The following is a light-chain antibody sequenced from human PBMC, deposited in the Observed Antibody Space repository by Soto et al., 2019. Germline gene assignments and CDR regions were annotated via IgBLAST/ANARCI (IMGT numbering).Light chain of an antibody. CDR3: QQYKNWPRT. Sequence: EIVMTQSPVTLSASPGERATLSCRASQSVSSNLVWYQQKPGQAPRLLIYGASTRPTGIPARFSGSGSGTEFTLTISSLQSEDFAVYYCQQYKNWPRTFGQGTKVEIK. V-gene: IGKV3-15*01. J-gene: IGKJ1*01. CDR1: QSVSSN. CDR2: GAS.